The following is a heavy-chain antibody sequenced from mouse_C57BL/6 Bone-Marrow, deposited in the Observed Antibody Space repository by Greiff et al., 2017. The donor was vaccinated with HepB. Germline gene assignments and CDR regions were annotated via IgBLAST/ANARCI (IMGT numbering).Heavy chain of an antibody. D-gene: IGHD2-5*01. CDR2: IYPSDSET. CDR1: GYTFTSYW. Sequence: QVQLQQPGAELVRPGSSVKLSCKASGYTFTSYWMDWVKQRPGQVLEWIGNIYPSDSETHYNQKFKDKATLTVDKSSSTAYMQLSSLTSEDSAVYYYAIGGYSNYLAWFAYWGQGTLVTVSA. J-gene: IGHJ3*01. V-gene: IGHV1-61*01. CDR3: AIGGYSNYLAWFAY.